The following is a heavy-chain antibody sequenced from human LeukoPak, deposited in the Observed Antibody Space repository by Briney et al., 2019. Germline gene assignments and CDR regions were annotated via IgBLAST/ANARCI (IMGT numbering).Heavy chain of an antibody. CDR2: ISSSSSYI. J-gene: IGHJ4*02. CDR3: ARAEGITMVRGVIDY. CDR1: GFIFSSYS. Sequence: GGSLRLSCADSGFIFSSYSMNWVRQAPGKELDWVSSISSSSSYIYFADSVKGRFTISRDNAKNSLYLQMNSLRADDTAVYYCARAEGITMVRGVIDYWGQGTLVTVSS. V-gene: IGHV3-21*04. D-gene: IGHD3-10*01.